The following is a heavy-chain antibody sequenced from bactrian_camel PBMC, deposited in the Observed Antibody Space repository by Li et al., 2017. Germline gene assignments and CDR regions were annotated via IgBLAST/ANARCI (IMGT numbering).Heavy chain of an antibody. CDR3: ALGFLSPFSGLGSCNGKYDYNL. D-gene: IGHD1*01. CDR2: IDTDGST. Sequence: HVQLVESGGGVVRSGGSLRLSCAASRGTYGGNCVGWFRQSPGKEREGVAIIDTDGSTFYADSVAGRFTISQDRNTWNLQMNSLKPEDSATYYCALGFLSPFSGLGSCNGKYDYNLWGQGT. CDR1: RGTYGGNC. V-gene: IGHV3S53*01. J-gene: IGHJ4*01.